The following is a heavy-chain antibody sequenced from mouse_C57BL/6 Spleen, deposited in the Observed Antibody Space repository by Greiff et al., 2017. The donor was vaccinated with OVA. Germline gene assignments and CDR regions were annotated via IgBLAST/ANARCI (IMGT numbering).Heavy chain of an antibody. D-gene: IGHD2-4*01. V-gene: IGHV1-20*01. Sequence: PLQQSGPELVKPGDSVKISCKASGYSFTGYFMNWVMQSHGKSLEWIGRINPYNGDTFYNQKFKGKATLTVDKSSSTAHMELRSLTSEDSAVYYCARRDYPYAMDYWGQGTSVTVSS. CDR2: INPYNGDT. J-gene: IGHJ4*01. CDR1: GYSFTGYF. CDR3: ARRDYPYAMDY.